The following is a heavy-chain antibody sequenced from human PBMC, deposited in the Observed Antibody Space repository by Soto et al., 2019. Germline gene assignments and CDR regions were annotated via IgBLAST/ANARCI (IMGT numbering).Heavy chain of an antibody. CDR1: GYIFTSYW. J-gene: IGHJ6*02. Sequence: GESLKISCTGSGYIFTSYWICWLLQMPVKGLEWMGIIYPGDSDTRYSPSFQGQVTISADKSISTAYLQWSSLKASDTAMYYCARAGYGGVIIQYYYYYGMDVWGQGTTVTVSS. CDR2: IYPGDSDT. V-gene: IGHV5-51*01. CDR3: ARAGYGGVIIQYYYYYGMDV. D-gene: IGHD3-10*01.